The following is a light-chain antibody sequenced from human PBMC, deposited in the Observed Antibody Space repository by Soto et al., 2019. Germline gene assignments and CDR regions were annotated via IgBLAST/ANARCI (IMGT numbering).Light chain of an antibody. CDR1: SSDVGTYKY. CDR2: EVS. V-gene: IGLV2-14*01. CDR3: SSYTSGSTRV. Sequence: QSAPTQPASVSGSPGQSITISCTGTSSDVGTYKYVSWYQQHPGKAPKLMIYEVSNRPSGVSNRFSGSKSGNTASLTISGLQPEDEADYYCSSYTSGSTRVFGGGTKLTVL. J-gene: IGLJ2*01.